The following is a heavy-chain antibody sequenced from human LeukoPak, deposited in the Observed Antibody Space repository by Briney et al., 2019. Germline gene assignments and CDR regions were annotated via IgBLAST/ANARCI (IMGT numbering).Heavy chain of an antibody. CDR3: VRDSSTPDY. D-gene: IGHD3-10*01. CDR2: INQDGSEK. V-gene: IGHV3-7*01. CDR1: GFTFTSYW. Sequence: PGGSQRLSCAASGFTFTSYWMSWVRQAPGKGLAWVANINQDGSEKYYVDSVKGRFTISRDNARNSLHLQMNSLRAEDTAVYYCVRDSSTPDYWGQGTLVTVSA. J-gene: IGHJ4*02.